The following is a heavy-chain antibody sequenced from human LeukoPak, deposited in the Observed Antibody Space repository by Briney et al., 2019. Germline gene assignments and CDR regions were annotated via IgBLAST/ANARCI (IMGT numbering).Heavy chain of an antibody. CDR3: ARGWASGSYRKSGFDY. CDR1: GYTFTSYD. J-gene: IGHJ4*02. CDR2: MNPNSGNT. Sequence: ASVKVSCKASGYTFTSYDINWVRQATGQGLEWMGWMNPNSGNTGYAQKFLGRVTMTRNTSISTAYMELSSLRSEDTAVYYCARGWASGSYRKSGFDYWGQGTLVTVSS. V-gene: IGHV1-8*01. D-gene: IGHD3-10*01.